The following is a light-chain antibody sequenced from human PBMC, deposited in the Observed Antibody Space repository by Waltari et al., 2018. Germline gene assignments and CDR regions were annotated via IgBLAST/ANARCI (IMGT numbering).Light chain of an antibody. CDR2: EVN. CDR3: ASFTSSTTLL. CDR1: SSDVGAYNY. V-gene: IGLV2-14*01. Sequence: QSALTQPASVSGSPGQSITISCTGTSSDVGAYNYVSWYQQHPGIAPKLLIYEVNNRPSGVSNRFSGSKSGNTASLTISGLQAEDEADYYCASFTSSTTLLFGGGTKLTVL. J-gene: IGLJ2*01.